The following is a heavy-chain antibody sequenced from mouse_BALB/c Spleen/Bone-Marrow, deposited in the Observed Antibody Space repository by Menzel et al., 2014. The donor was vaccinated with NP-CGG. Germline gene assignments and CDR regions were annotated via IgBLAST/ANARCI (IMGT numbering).Heavy chain of an antibody. D-gene: IGHD4-1*01. Sequence: EVKLVESGGGLVQPGGSLKLSCAASGFDFSRYWMSWVRQAPGKGLEWIGEINPDSSTINYTPSLKDKFIISRDNAKNTLYLQMSKVRSEDTALYYCARNWDVGFAYWGQGTLVTVSA. CDR1: GFDFSRYW. V-gene: IGHV4-1*02. CDR3: ARNWDVGFAY. CDR2: INPDSSTI. J-gene: IGHJ3*01.